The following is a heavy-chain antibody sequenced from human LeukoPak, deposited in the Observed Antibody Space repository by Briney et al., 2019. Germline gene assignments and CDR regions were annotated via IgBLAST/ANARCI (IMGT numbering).Heavy chain of an antibody. CDR3: ARVDYWFDP. V-gene: IGHV4-59*06. CDR1: GGSISNYY. Sequence: SETLSLTCTVSGGSISNYYWSWIRQHPGKGLEWIGYIYYSGSTYYNPSLKSRVTISVDTSKNQFSLKLSSVTAADTAVYYCARVDYWFDPWGQGTLVTVSS. J-gene: IGHJ5*02. D-gene: IGHD2-2*01. CDR2: IYYSGST.